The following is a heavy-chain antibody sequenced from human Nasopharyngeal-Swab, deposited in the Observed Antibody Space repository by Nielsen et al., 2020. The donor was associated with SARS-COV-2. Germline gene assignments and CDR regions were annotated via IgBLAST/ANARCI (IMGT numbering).Heavy chain of an antibody. J-gene: IGHJ5*02. D-gene: IGHD2-15*01. Sequence: VRQMPGKGLEWMGIINPGGGSARYSQNFQGRVTMTRDTSTSTVYMELSSLRSEDTAVHYCARGGDPREVVAATDCFDPWGQGTLVTVSS. CDR3: ARGGDPREVVAATDCFDP. CDR2: INPGGGSA. V-gene: IGHV1-46*01.